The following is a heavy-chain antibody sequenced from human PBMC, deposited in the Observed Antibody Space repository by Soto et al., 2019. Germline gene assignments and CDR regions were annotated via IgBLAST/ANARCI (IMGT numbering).Heavy chain of an antibody. D-gene: IGHD3-10*01. Sequence: QVPLVQSGAEVKKPGSSVTVSCKASGGTFSSYAIHWVRQAPGQGLEWMGGIIPMYGPAKYAQRFHGRVTITADESTTTVYIELTSLTAQDTAVYYGARVTSMVRGVIDNWFDPWGHGTLVTVSS. V-gene: IGHV1-69*01. CDR1: GGTFSSYA. CDR3: ARVTSMVRGVIDNWFDP. CDR2: IIPMYGPA. J-gene: IGHJ5*02.